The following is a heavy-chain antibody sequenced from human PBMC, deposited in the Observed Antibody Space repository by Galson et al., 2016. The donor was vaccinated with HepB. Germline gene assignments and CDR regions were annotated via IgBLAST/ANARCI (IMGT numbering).Heavy chain of an antibody. CDR2: ISYDGSNK. V-gene: IGHV3-30-3*01. CDR3: TTDNLDF. D-gene: IGHD3-9*01. Sequence: SLRLSCAASGFTFSSYAMHWVRQAPGKGLEWVAVISYDGSNKYYADSVKGRFTVSRDNSKNTLNLQMNRLRAEDTAVYYCTTDNLDFWGQGVLVTVSS. CDR1: GFTFSSYA. J-gene: IGHJ4*02.